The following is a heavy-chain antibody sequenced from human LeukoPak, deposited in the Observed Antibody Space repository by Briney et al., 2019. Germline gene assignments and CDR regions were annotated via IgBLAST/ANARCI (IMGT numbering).Heavy chain of an antibody. CDR2: IYYSGST. J-gene: IGHJ3*02. CDR3: ARDRYSSGWHEGVVAFDI. D-gene: IGHD6-19*01. Sequence: PSETLSLTCTVSGGSISNYYWSWIRQPPGKGLEWIGYIYYSGSTNYNPSLKSRVTISVDTSKNQFSLKLSSVTAADTAVYYCARDRYSSGWHEGVVAFDIWGQGTMVTVSS. V-gene: IGHV4-59*01. CDR1: GGSISNYY.